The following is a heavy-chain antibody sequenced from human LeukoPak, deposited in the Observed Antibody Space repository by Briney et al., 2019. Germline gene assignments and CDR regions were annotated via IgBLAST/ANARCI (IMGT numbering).Heavy chain of an antibody. CDR2: ISYSGST. J-gene: IGHJ3*02. Sequence: PSETLSLTCTVAGGSISSYYWSWIRQPPGKGLEWIGYISYSGSTNYNPSLKSRVTISIDTSKNQFSLKLRSVTAADTAIYYCARQGYDILTGYIDAFDIWGQGTMVTVSS. D-gene: IGHD3-9*01. CDR1: GGSISSYY. V-gene: IGHV4-59*08. CDR3: ARQGYDILTGYIDAFDI.